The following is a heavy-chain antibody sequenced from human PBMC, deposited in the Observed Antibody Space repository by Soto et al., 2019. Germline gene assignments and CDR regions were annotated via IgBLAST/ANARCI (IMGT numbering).Heavy chain of an antibody. J-gene: IGHJ5*02. CDR2: FDPEDGET. V-gene: IGHV1-24*01. Sequence: ASVKVSCKVSGYTLTELSMHWVRQAPGKGLEWMGGFDPEDGETIYAQKFQGRVTMTGDTSTDTAYMELSSLRSEDTAVYYCAIGPYELPAAIPNWFDPWGQGTLVTVSS. CDR1: GYTLTELS. D-gene: IGHD2-2*01. CDR3: AIGPYELPAAIPNWFDP.